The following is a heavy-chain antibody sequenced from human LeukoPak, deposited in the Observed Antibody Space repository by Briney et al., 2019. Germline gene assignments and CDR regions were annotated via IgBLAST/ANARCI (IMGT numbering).Heavy chain of an antibody. D-gene: IGHD1-1*01. CDR1: GGSISSYY. V-gene: IGHV4-59*01. Sequence: SETLSLTCTVSGGSISSYYWSWIRQPPGKGLEWIGYIYYSGSTNYNPSLKSRVTISVDTSKNQFSLKLSSVTAADTAVYYCARDLATGTTDYWGQGTLVTVSS. CDR3: ARDLATGTTDY. CDR2: IYYSGST. J-gene: IGHJ4*02.